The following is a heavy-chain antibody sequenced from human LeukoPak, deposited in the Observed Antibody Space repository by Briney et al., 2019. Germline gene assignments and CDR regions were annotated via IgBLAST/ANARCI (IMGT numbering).Heavy chain of an antibody. Sequence: SETLSLTCTVSGGSISSSSYYWGWIRQPPGKGLEWIGSIYYSGSTYYNPSLKSRVTISVDTSKNQFSLKLSSVTAADTAVYYCARHKKLVLYYFDYWGQGTLVTVSS. V-gene: IGHV4-39*01. D-gene: IGHD6-6*01. CDR1: GGSISSSSYY. CDR2: IYYSGST. CDR3: ARHKKLVLYYFDY. J-gene: IGHJ4*02.